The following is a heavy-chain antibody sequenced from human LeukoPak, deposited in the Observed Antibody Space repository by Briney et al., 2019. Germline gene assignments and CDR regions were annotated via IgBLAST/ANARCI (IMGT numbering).Heavy chain of an antibody. J-gene: IGHJ4*02. CDR3: ARGNRYSSSWYTRYYFDY. Sequence: SETLSLTCAVYGGSFSGYYWSWIRQPPGKGLEWIGEINHSGSTNYNPSLKSRVTISVDTSKNQFSLKLGSVTAADTAVYYCARGNRYSSSWYTRYYFDYWGQGTLVTVSS. CDR2: INHSGST. V-gene: IGHV4-34*01. CDR1: GGSFSGYY. D-gene: IGHD6-13*01.